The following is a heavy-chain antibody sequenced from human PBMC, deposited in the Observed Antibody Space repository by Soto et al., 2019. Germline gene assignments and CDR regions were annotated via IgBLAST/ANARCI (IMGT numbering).Heavy chain of an antibody. CDR3: ARAPVYSSGWYVEYFQH. CDR2: INAGNGNT. Sequence: ASVKVSCKASGYTFTSYAMHWVRQAPGQRLEWMGWINAGNGNTKYSQKFQGRVTITRDTSASTAYMELSSLRSEDTAVYYCARAPVYSSGWYVEYFQHWGQGTLVTVSS. CDR1: GYTFTSYA. D-gene: IGHD6-19*01. V-gene: IGHV1-3*01. J-gene: IGHJ1*01.